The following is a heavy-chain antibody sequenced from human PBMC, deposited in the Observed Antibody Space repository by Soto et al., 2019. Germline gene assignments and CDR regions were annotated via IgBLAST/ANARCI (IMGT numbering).Heavy chain of an antibody. D-gene: IGHD2-15*01. J-gene: IGHJ4*02. CDR1: GFSLTTSGVG. Sequence: QITLKESGPTLVKPTQTLTLTCTFSGFSLTTSGVGVGWIRQPPGKALEWLALVFWDDHKRYSPSLKSRLTITKDTSKNQVVLTMTNMDPVDTATYYCAHTRAPRIFDYWGQGTLVTVSS. CDR3: AHTRAPRIFDY. V-gene: IGHV2-5*02. CDR2: VFWDDHK.